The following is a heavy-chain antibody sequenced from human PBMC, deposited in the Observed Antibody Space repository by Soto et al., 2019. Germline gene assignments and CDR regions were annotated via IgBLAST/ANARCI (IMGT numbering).Heavy chain of an antibody. V-gene: IGHV3-23*01. Sequence: GGSLRLSCVASGFNFGNYGMSWVRQAPGEGLEWVSAIKNDGTSTYYAASVGDRFTISRDNSKNTLYLQLNSLRAEDTAVYYCAQLGLMTFSHKHYFNHWGRGTLVTVSS. J-gene: IGHJ4*02. CDR2: IKNDGTST. CDR3: AQLGLMTFSHKHYFNH. D-gene: IGHD3-16*01. CDR1: GFNFGNYG.